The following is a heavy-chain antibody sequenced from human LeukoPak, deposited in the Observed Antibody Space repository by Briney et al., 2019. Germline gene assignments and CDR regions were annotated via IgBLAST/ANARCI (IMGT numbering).Heavy chain of an antibody. D-gene: IGHD6-19*01. CDR1: GFTFDDYG. J-gene: IGHJ4*02. CDR2: ISYDGSNK. CDR3: AKDLYSKWLGYLDY. V-gene: IGHV3-30*18. Sequence: GGPLRLSCAASGFTFDDYGMSWVRQAPGKGLEWVAVISYDGSNKYYADSVKGRFTISRDNSKNTLYLQMNSLRAEDTAVYYCAKDLYSKWLGYLDYWGQGTLVTVSS.